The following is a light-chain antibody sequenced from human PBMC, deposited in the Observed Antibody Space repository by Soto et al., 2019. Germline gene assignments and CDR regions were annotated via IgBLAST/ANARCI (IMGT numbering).Light chain of an antibody. CDR2: WAS. V-gene: IGKV4-1*01. CDR1: QSVLYSPNDKNY. J-gene: IGKJ1*01. CDR3: QQYYSHPRT. Sequence: DIVMTQSPDSLAVSLGERATINCKSSQSVLYSPNDKNYLAWYRQKPGQPPNLLISWASTRESGVPDRFSGSGSGTDFTLTISNLQAEDVAVYYCQQYYSHPRTFGQGTKVDI.